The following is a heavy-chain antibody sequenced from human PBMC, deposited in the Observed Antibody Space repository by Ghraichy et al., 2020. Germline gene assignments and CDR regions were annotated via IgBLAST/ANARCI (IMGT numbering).Heavy chain of an antibody. D-gene: IGHD3-3*01. Sequence: ASVKVSCKVSGYTFTSFYMHWVRQAPGQGLEWMGIINPSCGSTSYAQKFQGRVTMTRDTSTSTVYMELSSLRSEDTAVYYCARGGVTIFGVVIALYFDLRGRGTLSTVS. CDR2: INPSCGST. CDR3: ARGGVTIFGVVIALYFDL. V-gene: IGHV1-46*01. CDR1: GYTFTSFY. J-gene: IGHJ2*01.